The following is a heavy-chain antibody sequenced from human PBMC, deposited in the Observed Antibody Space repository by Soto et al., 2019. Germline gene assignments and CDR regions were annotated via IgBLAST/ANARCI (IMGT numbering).Heavy chain of an antibody. D-gene: IGHD1-26*01. V-gene: IGHV4-31*03. CDR2: IYHSGMT. Sequence: QVQLQESGPGLVKPSQTLSLTCTVSGGSISTGGYYWSWIRQHPGRGLEWIGYIYHSGMTFSNPSLQSRVAISIDTSENKFSLKLSSVTDTDKAVYYCATVRWELNDAFDSWGQGTMVSVSS. CDR3: ATVRWELNDAFDS. J-gene: IGHJ3*02. CDR1: GGSISTGGYY.